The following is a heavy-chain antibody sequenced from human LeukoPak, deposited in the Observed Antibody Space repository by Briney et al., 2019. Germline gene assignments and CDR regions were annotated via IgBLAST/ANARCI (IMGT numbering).Heavy chain of an antibody. Sequence: ASVKVSCKASGGTFSSYAISWVRQAPGQGLEWMGWISAYNGNTNYAQKLQGRVTMTTDTSTSTAYMELRSLRSDDTAVYYCARAYYYDREIDYWGQGTLVTVSS. D-gene: IGHD3-22*01. CDR1: GGTFSSYA. V-gene: IGHV1-18*01. J-gene: IGHJ4*02. CDR2: ISAYNGNT. CDR3: ARAYYYDREIDY.